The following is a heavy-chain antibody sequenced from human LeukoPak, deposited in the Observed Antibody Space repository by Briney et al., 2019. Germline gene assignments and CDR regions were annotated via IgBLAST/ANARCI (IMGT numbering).Heavy chain of an antibody. V-gene: IGHV3-66*01. CDR3: ARDRVAGLANY. Sequence: QPGGSLRLSCAASGFTFSSYGMSWVRQAPGKGLEWVSIIYSGGSTYYADSVKGRFTISRDISKNTLHLQMNNLRAEDTAVYYCARDRVAGLANYWGQGALVTVSS. D-gene: IGHD6-19*01. CDR2: IYSGGST. CDR1: GFTFSSYG. J-gene: IGHJ4*02.